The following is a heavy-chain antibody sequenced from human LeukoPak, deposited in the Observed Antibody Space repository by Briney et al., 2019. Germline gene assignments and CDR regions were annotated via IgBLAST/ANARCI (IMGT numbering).Heavy chain of an antibody. V-gene: IGHV3-66*01. CDR2: IYSGCNT. J-gene: IGHJ6*04. CDR1: RFTVSSNY. CDR3: AKDLTRAPGDV. Sequence: GGSLRLSCAASRFTVSSNYMTWVRQAPGKGLEWVSVIYSGCNTYYADSVKGRFTISRDNSKNTLYLQMNSLRAEDTAVYYCAKDLTRAPGDVWGKGTTVTVSS.